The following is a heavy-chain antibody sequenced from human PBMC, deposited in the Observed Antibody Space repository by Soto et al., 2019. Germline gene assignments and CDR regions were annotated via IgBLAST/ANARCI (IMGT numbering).Heavy chain of an antibody. J-gene: IGHJ4*02. CDR2: VYNSGST. V-gene: IGHV4-4*08. Sequence: SETLSLTCTVSGGSISSNYWTWIRQPPGKGLEWIGYVYNSGSTNYNPSLKSRVTISEDTSKSKFSLKVNSITAADTAVYYCARYRREAVAGYTLDNWGQGILVTVS. CDR3: ARYRREAVAGYTLDN. CDR1: GGSISSNY. D-gene: IGHD6-13*01.